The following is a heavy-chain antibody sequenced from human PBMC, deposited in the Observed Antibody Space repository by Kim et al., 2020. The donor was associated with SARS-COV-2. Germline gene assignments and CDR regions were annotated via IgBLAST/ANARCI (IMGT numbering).Heavy chain of an antibody. CDR2: IKQDGSEK. V-gene: IGHV3-7*01. D-gene: IGHD5-12*01. J-gene: IGHJ4*02. CDR3: ARGDSGYDSTIDY. CDR1: GFTFSSYW. Sequence: LSLTCAASGFTFSSYWMSWVRQAPGKGLEWVANIKQDGSEKYYVDSVKGRFTISRDNAKNSLYLQMNSLRAEDTAVYYCARGDSGYDSTIDYWGQGTLVTVSS.